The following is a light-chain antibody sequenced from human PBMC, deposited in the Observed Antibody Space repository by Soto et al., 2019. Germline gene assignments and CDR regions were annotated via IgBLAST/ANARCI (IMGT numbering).Light chain of an antibody. Sequence: QSALTQPRSVSGSPGQSVTISCTGTSRDVGGYNYVSWYQQHPGKVPKLMIYDVSKRPSGVPDRFSGSKSGNTASLTISGLQAEDEADYYCGSSAGSYSVVFGGGTKVTVL. V-gene: IGLV2-11*01. CDR3: GSSAGSYSVV. CDR1: SRDVGGYNY. J-gene: IGLJ2*01. CDR2: DVS.